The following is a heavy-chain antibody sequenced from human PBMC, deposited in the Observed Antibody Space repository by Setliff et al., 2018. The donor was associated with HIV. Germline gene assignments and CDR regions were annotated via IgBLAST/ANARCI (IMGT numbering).Heavy chain of an antibody. Sequence: ASVKVSCKASGYTFTSHAMSWVRQAPGQRLEWMGWIHAGNGYTKYSQKFQGRVTFTRDTSASAAYMDLSSLRSEDTGVYYCAIGSSNWPHRPNNYYFDYWGQGTLVTVSS. CDR1: GYTFTSHA. V-gene: IGHV1-3*01. D-gene: IGHD6-13*01. CDR2: IHAGNGYT. CDR3: AIGSSNWPHRPNNYYFDY. J-gene: IGHJ4*02.